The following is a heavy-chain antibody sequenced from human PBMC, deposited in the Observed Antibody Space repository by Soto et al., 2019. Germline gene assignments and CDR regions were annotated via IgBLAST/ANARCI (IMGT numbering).Heavy chain of an antibody. D-gene: IGHD2-21*02. CDR3: VQSRCGGDCLEIYSSHAYNGLDV. CDR2: IYWDDDK. J-gene: IGHJ6*02. CDR1: GFSLSTSGVG. V-gene: IGHV2-5*02. Sequence: ASGPTLVNPTQTLTLTCTFSGFSLSTSGVGVGWIRQPPGKALEWLALIYWDDDKRYSPSLRSRLTIAKDISEKQVVLTMTNMDTVDTATYYCVQSRCGGDCLEIYSSHAYNGLDVWGQGTTVTVSS.